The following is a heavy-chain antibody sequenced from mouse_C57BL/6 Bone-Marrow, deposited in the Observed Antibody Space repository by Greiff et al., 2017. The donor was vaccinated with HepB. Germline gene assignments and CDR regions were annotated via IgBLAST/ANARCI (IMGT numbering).Heavy chain of an antibody. CDR3: ARPSYYYGSSPSWFAY. J-gene: IGHJ3*01. CDR2: IYPRSGNT. D-gene: IGHD1-1*01. Sequence: VQLQQSGAELARPGASVKLSCKASGYTFTSYGISWVKQRTGQGLEWIGEIYPRSGNTYYNEKFKGKATLTADKSSSTAYMDLRSLTSADSAVYFCARPSYYYGSSPSWFAYWGQGTLVTVSA. CDR1: GYTFTSYG. V-gene: IGHV1-81*01.